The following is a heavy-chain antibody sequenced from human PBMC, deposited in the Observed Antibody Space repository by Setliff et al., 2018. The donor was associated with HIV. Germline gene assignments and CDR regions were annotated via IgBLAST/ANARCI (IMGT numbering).Heavy chain of an antibody. V-gene: IGHV4-4*08. CDR3: ARRTSSSFDY. CDR2: IYTSGST. D-gene: IGHD6-6*01. Sequence: SETLSLTCTVSGGSISSYYWSWIRQPPGKGLEWIGYIYTSGSTNYNPSLKSRVTISVDTPKNQFSLKLSSVTAADTAVYYCARRTSSSFDYWGQGTLVTVSS. CDR1: GGSISSYY. J-gene: IGHJ4*02.